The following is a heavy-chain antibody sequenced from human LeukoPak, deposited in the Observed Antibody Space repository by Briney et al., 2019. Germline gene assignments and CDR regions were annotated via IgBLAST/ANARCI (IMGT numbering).Heavy chain of an antibody. V-gene: IGHV4-34*01. D-gene: IGHD3-10*01. J-gene: IGHJ6*03. CDR3: ARHGEITMVRGVDYYYYMDV. Sequence: SETLSLTCAVYGGSFSGYYWSWSRKPPGKGLEWIGEINHSGSTNYNPSLKSRVTISVDTSKNQFSLKLSAVTAADTAVYYCARHGEITMVRGVDYYYYMDVWGKGTTVTISS. CDR2: INHSGST. CDR1: GGSFSGYY.